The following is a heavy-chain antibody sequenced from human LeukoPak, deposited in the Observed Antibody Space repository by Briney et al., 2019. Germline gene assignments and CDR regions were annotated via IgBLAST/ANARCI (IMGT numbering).Heavy chain of an antibody. Sequence: GASVKVSCKASGYTFTSYGISWVRQAPGQGLEWMGWMSAYNGNTNYAQKLQGRVTMTTDTSTSTAYMELRSLRSDDTAVYYCAAGRESHYYDSSGYSGYWGQGTLVTVSS. CDR1: GYTFTSYG. CDR3: AAGRESHYYDSSGYSGY. CDR2: MSAYNGNT. V-gene: IGHV1-18*01. D-gene: IGHD3-22*01. J-gene: IGHJ4*02.